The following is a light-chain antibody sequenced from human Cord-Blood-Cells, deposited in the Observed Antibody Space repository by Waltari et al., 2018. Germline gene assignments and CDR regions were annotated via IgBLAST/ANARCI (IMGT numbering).Light chain of an antibody. V-gene: IGKV2-30*02. CDR1: QSLVHSDGNTY. Sequence: DVVMTQSPLSLPVTLGQPASISCRSSQSLVHSDGNTYLNWFQQRPGQSPRSLIYKVSNRDSGVPDRFSGSGSGTDFTLKISRVEAEDVGVYYCMQGTHWPWTFGQGTKVEIK. CDR3: MQGTHWPWT. CDR2: KVS. J-gene: IGKJ1*01.